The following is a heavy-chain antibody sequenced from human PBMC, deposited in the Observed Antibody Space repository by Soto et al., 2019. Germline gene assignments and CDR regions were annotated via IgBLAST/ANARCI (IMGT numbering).Heavy chain of an antibody. CDR3: ARDSPSSGYNDAFDI. D-gene: IGHD3-22*01. CDR2: ISAYNGNT. J-gene: IGHJ3*02. V-gene: IGHV1-18*01. Sequence: ASVKVSCKASGYTFTSYGISWVRQAPGQGLEWMGWISAYNGNTNYAQKLQGRVTMTTDTSTSTAYMELRSLRSDDTAVYYCARDSPSSGYNDAFDIWGQGTMVTVSS. CDR1: GYTFTSYG.